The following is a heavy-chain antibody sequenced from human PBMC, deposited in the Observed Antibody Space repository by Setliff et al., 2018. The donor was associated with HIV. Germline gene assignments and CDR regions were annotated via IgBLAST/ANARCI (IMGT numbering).Heavy chain of an antibody. D-gene: IGHD2-15*01. V-gene: IGHV1-46*01. CDR1: GYTFTNYY. CDR3: AREGQVVVTAKGSDY. Sequence: ASVKVSCKTSGYTFTNYYMHWMRQAPGQGLEWMGVVNTVGGGASYAQKFQGRLTVTRDTSTSTVYMELSSLRSEDTAVYYCAREGQVVVTAKGSDYWGLGTLVTVSS. CDR2: VNTVGGGA. J-gene: IGHJ4*02.